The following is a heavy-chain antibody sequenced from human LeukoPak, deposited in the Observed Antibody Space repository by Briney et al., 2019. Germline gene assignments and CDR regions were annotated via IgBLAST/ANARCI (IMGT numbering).Heavy chain of an antibody. CDR3: AKSAAAGYYYHYMDV. CDR2: ISWNSGSI. Sequence: QPGRSLRLSCAASGFTFDDYAIHWVRQAPGKGLEWVSGISWNSGSIGYADSVKGRFTISRDNAKNSLYLQMNSLRAEDMALYYCAKSAAAGYYYHYMDVWGKGTTVTVSS. V-gene: IGHV3-9*03. CDR1: GFTFDDYA. J-gene: IGHJ6*03. D-gene: IGHD6-13*01.